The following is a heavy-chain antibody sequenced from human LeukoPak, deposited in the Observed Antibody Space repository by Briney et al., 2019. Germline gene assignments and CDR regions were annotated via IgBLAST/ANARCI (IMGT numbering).Heavy chain of an antibody. Sequence: GASVKISCKASGYIFTNYAMHWVRQAPGQRLEWMGWINTGNGNIKYSQKFQGRVTITRDTSASTAYMELSSLRSEDTALYYCARAQNLAAAFDYWGQGTLVTVSS. CDR2: INTGNGNI. V-gene: IGHV1-3*04. D-gene: IGHD6-25*01. CDR1: GYIFTNYA. J-gene: IGHJ4*02. CDR3: ARAQNLAAAFDY.